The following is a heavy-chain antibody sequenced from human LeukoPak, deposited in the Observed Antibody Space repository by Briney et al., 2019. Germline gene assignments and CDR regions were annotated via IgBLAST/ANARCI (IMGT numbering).Heavy chain of an antibody. Sequence: SETLSLTCTVSGGSISSYYRSWIRQPAGKGLEWIGYIYYSGSTNYNPSLKSRVTISVDTSKNQFSLKLSSVTAAYTGVYYCARTNAYYYDSSGYPLFDYWGQGTLVTVSS. D-gene: IGHD3-22*01. CDR2: IYYSGST. V-gene: IGHV4-59*01. CDR1: GGSISSYY. CDR3: ARTNAYYYDSSGYPLFDY. J-gene: IGHJ4*02.